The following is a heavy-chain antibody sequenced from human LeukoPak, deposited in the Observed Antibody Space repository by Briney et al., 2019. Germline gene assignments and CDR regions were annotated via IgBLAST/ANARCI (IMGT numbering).Heavy chain of an antibody. J-gene: IGHJ4*02. V-gene: IGHV4-59*12. Sequence: SETLSLTCTVSGGSISSYYWSWIRQPPGKGLEWIGYIYYSGSTNYNPSLKSRVTISVDTSKNQFSLKLSSVTAADTAVYYCARGVVVVAATTDFDYWGQGTLVTVSS. CDR1: GGSISSYY. D-gene: IGHD2-15*01. CDR2: IYYSGST. CDR3: ARGVVVVAATTDFDY.